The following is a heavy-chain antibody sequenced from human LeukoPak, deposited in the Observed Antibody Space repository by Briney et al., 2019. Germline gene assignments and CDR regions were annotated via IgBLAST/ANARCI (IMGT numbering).Heavy chain of an antibody. CDR1: GFTFNRYA. J-gene: IGHJ5*02. Sequence: NPGGSLRLSCAASGFTFNRYAMSWIRQAPGKGLEWVSYISSSGSTIYYADSVKGRFTISRDNAKNSLYLQMNSLRAEDTAVYYCARRVAAAAARGNWFDPWGQGTLVTVSS. CDR2: ISSSGSTI. V-gene: IGHV3-11*04. CDR3: ARRVAAAAARGNWFDP. D-gene: IGHD6-13*01.